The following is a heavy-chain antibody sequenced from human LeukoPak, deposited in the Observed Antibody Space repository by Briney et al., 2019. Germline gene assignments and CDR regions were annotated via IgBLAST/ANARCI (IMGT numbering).Heavy chain of an antibody. V-gene: IGHV3-73*01. D-gene: IGHD6-25*01. CDR3: SRTSDAAWYFDL. CDR2: VRSKDNGYAT. CDR1: GFTFSGSA. J-gene: IGHJ2*01. Sequence: PGGPLRLSCAASGFTFSGSAMHWVRQASGKGLEWVARVRSKDNGYATSYSASVRGRFTISRDDSKNMAYLQMDSLKTEDPAVYFCSRTSDAAWYFDLWGRGTLVTVSS.